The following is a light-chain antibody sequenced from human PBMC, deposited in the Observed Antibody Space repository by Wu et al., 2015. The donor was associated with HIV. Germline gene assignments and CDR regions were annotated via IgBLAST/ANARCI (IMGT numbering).Light chain of an antibody. CDR3: QQTYGSLPT. CDR2: GAF. CDR1: PSISSY. Sequence: DIKMTQSPSSLSASVGDRITITCRASPSISSYLNWYQHKPGQAPKLLIYGAFNLQSGVPSRFSGTASGTDFTLTIRSLQPDDFATYFCQQTYGSLPTFGGGTKVDI. J-gene: IGKJ4*01. V-gene: IGKV1-39*01.